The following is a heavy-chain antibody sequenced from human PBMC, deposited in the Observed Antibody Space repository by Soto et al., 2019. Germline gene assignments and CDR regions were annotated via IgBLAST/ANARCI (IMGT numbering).Heavy chain of an antibody. CDR3: ARGVSAGVDY. V-gene: IGHV1-8*01. CDR2: MQPSTGRT. Sequence: GASVKVSCKASGYSFTSLDINWVRQTARQGLEWMGWMQPSTGRTGYAQKFQGRVIMTRDTSINTAYMELTTLTSDDTAFYYCARGVSAGVDYWGQGTLVTVSS. D-gene: IGHD1-26*01. J-gene: IGHJ4*02. CDR1: GYSFTSLD.